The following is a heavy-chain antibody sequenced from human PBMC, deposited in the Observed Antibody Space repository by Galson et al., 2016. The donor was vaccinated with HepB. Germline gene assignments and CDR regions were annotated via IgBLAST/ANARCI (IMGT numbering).Heavy chain of an antibody. J-gene: IGHJ5*01. V-gene: IGHV3-33*06. D-gene: IGHD4-11*01. Sequence: SLRLSCAASGITFSNYGMHWVRQAPGKGLEWVALIWNDGTSMYYVDSVKGRFTISRDNSKNTLNLQMNSLRAEDTAVYYCAKVATPNRNYENWFDSWGQGTLVTVAS. CDR1: GITFSNYG. CDR3: AKVATPNRNYENWFDS. CDR2: IWNDGTSM.